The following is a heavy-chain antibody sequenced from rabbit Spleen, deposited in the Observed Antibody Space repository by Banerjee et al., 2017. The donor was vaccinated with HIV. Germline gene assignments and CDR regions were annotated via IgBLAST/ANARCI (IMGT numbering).Heavy chain of an antibody. CDR1: GVSFSSSSY. Sequence: QSLEEAGGDLVKPGASLTLTCTDSGVSFSSSSYMCWVRQAPGKGLEWIACIDTGSSGFTYFATWAKGRFTCSKTSSTTVTLQMTRLTAADTATYFCARDTSSSFSSYGMDLWGPGTLVTVS. CDR3: ARDTSSSFSSYGMDL. J-gene: IGHJ6*01. D-gene: IGHD1-1*01. CDR2: IDTGSSGFT. V-gene: IGHV1S40*01.